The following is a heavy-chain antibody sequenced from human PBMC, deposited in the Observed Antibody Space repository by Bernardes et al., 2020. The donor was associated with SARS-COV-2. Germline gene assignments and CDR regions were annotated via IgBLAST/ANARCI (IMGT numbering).Heavy chain of an antibody. CDR1: GGSISSNY. D-gene: IGHD3-3*01. V-gene: IGHV4-59*01. Sequence: SESLYLTCTVSGGSISSNYWSWIRQPPGKGLEWIAYIYYSGNTYYNPSLKSRVTISVDTSRNQFSLKLTSVTAADTAVYYCAKVEGYTIFGGGSWFDPWGQGTLVTVSS. J-gene: IGHJ5*02. CDR2: IYYSGNT. CDR3: AKVEGYTIFGGGSWFDP.